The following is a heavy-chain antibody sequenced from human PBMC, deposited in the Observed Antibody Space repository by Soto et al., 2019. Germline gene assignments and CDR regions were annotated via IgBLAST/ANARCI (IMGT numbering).Heavy chain of an antibody. D-gene: IGHD2-2*01. J-gene: IGHJ5*02. Sequence: SETLSLTCTVSGGSISSGDYYWSWIRQPPGKGLEWIGYIYYSGSTYYNPSLKSRVTISVDTSKNQFSLKLSSVTAADTAVYYCARQYCSSTSCYYAEWFDPWGQGTLVTVSS. CDR2: IYYSGST. CDR1: GGSISSGDYY. V-gene: IGHV4-30-4*01. CDR3: ARQYCSSTSCYYAEWFDP.